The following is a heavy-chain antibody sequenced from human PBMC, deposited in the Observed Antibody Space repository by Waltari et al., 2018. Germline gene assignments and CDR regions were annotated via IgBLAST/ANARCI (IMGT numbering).Heavy chain of an antibody. CDR1: GYTFTSYA. Sequence: QVQLVQSGAEVKKPGASVKVSCKASGYTFTSYAMHWGRQAPGQRLEWMGWINAGNGNTKYSQKFHGRVTITRDTSASTAYMELSSLRSEDTAVYYCARDFSGYYFDYWGQGTLVTVSS. CDR3: ARDFSGYYFDY. D-gene: IGHD1-26*01. V-gene: IGHV1-3*01. CDR2: INAGNGNT. J-gene: IGHJ4*02.